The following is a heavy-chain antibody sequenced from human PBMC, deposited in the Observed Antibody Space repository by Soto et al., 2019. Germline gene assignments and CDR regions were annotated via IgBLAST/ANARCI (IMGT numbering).Heavy chain of an antibody. D-gene: IGHD2-2*01. V-gene: IGHV3-23*01. CDR2: ISGSGGST. CDR1: GFTFSSYA. Sequence: GGSLRLSCAASGFTFSSYAMSWVRQAPGKGLEWVSAISGSGGSTYYADSVKGRFTISRDNSKNTLYLQMNSLRAEDTAVYYFAKCSDQLLSVDYFDYWGQGPLVTVSS. CDR3: AKCSDQLLSVDYFDY. J-gene: IGHJ4*02.